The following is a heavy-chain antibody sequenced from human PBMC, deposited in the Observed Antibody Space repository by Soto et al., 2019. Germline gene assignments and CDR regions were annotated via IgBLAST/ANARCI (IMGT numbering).Heavy chain of an antibody. CDR2: IIPIFGTA. J-gene: IGHJ3*02. V-gene: IGHV1-69*06. Sequence: QVQLVQSGAEVKKPGSSVKVSCKASGGTFSSYAISWVRQAPGQGLEWMGGIIPIFGTANYAQKFQGRVTFPADKPRSTAYMELSSLRSEDTAVYYCARAYCSSTSCYPSDAFDIWGQGKMVTVSS. CDR3: ARAYCSSTSCYPSDAFDI. CDR1: GGTFSSYA. D-gene: IGHD2-2*01.